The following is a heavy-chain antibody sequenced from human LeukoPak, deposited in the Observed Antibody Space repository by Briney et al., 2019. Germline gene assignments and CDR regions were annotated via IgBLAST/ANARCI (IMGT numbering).Heavy chain of an antibody. D-gene: IGHD2-21*02. Sequence: ASVKVSCKASGYTFTDYFISWLRQAPGQGLEWMGWISANNGNTNYAQKLQGRVTMTTDTSTSTTYMELRRLRSDDTAVYYCARDWVCGGDCYSTGFDYWGQGTLVTVSS. CDR2: ISANNGNT. V-gene: IGHV1-18*01. CDR1: GYTFTDYF. CDR3: ARDWVCGGDCYSTGFDY. J-gene: IGHJ4*02.